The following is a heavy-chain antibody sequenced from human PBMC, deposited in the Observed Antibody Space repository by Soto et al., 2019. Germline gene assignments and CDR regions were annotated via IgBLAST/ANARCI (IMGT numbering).Heavy chain of an antibody. D-gene: IGHD6-19*01. CDR3: ATGEGSGWYNYFDY. CDR1: GGTFSSYT. V-gene: IGHV1-69*02. Sequence: SVKVSCKASGGTFSSYTISWVRQAPGQGLEWMGRIIPILGIANYAQKFQGRVTITADKSTSTAYMELSSLRSEDTAVYYCATGEGSGWYNYFDYWGQGTLVTVSS. J-gene: IGHJ4*02. CDR2: IIPILGIA.